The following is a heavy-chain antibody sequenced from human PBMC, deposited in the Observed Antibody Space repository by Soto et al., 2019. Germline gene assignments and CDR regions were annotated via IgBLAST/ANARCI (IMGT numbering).Heavy chain of an antibody. CDR1: GYTFTSYG. Sequence: ASVQVSCKASGYTFTSYGITWVRQAPGQGLEWMGWISTYNGNTKYAQKLQDRVTMTTDTSTSTAYMEMRSLRSDDTAIYYCAISSYTSGWNPSHYYGVDFWGQGTTGAVS. CDR2: ISTYNGNT. V-gene: IGHV1-18*01. D-gene: IGHD6-19*01. J-gene: IGHJ6*02. CDR3: AISSYTSGWNPSHYYGVDF.